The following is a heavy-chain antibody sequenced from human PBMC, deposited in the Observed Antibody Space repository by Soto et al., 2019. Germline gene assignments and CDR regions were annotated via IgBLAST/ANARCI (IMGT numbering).Heavy chain of an antibody. Sequence: PGGSLRLSCAASGFTFSPYTMHWVRQTPGKGLEWVAVISYDGSDKNYADSVRGRFTISRDNSKNTLFLQMNSLRVEDTALYYCARGGGFCGADCYKGGIDYWGQGAPVTVSS. D-gene: IGHD2-21*02. CDR3: ARGGGFCGADCYKGGIDY. J-gene: IGHJ4*02. CDR1: GFTFSPYT. V-gene: IGHV3-30-3*01. CDR2: ISYDGSDK.